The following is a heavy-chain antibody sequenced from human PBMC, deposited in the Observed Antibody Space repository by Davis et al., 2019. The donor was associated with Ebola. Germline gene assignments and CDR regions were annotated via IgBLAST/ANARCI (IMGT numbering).Heavy chain of an antibody. CDR3: ARSMIVVVTTHGMDV. J-gene: IGHJ6*04. CDR2: ISWNSGSI. CDR1: GFTFDDYA. V-gene: IGHV3-9*01. Sequence: GGSLRLSCAASGFTFDDYAMHWVRQAPGKGLEWVSGISWNSGSIGYADSVKGRFTISRDNAKNSLYLQMNSLRAEDTALYYCARSMIVVVTTHGMDVWGKGTTVTVSS. D-gene: IGHD3-22*01.